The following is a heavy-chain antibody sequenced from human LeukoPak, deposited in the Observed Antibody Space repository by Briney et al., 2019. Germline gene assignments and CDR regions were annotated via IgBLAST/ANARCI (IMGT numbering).Heavy chain of an antibody. CDR2: ISAYNGNT. J-gene: IGHJ4*02. CDR1: GYTFTSYG. D-gene: IGHD2-15*01. Sequence: VSVKVSCKAPGYTFTSYGISWMRQAPGQGLEWMGWISAYNGNTNYAQKLQGRVTMTTDTSTSTAYMELSSLRSEDTAVYYCARGGRVVVAATCDYWGQGTLVTVSS. CDR3: ARGGRVVVAATCDY. V-gene: IGHV1-18*01.